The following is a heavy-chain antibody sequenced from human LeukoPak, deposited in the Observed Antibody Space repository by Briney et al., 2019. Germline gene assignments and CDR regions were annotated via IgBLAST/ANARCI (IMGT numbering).Heavy chain of an antibody. V-gene: IGHV3-20*04. J-gene: IGHJ4*02. CDR2: LNWNGGRT. D-gene: IGHD6-6*01. Sequence: GGSLRLSCAASGFTFDDYGMSWVRQAPGKGLEWVSNLNWNGGRTGYADSVKGRFTVSRDNAKNSLYLQMNSLRAEDTALYYCAREISISIAARGGFDYWGQGTLVTVSS. CDR1: GFTFDDYG. CDR3: AREISISIAARGGFDY.